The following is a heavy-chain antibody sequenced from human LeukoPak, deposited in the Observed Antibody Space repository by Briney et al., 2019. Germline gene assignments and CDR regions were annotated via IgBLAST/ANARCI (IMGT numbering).Heavy chain of an antibody. Sequence: PSETLSLTCAVYGGSFSSYYWSWIRQPPGQGLEWIGYIYYSGSTNYNPSLKSRVTISVDTSKNQFSLKLSSVTAADTAVYYCARSAGWYGAFDYWGQGTLVTVSS. CDR2: IYYSGST. CDR3: ARSAGWYGAFDY. V-gene: IGHV4-59*01. J-gene: IGHJ4*02. D-gene: IGHD6-19*01. CDR1: GGSFSSYY.